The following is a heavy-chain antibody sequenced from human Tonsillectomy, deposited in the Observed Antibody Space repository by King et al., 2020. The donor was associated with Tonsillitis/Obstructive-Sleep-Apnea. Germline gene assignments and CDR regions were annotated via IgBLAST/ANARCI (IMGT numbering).Heavy chain of an antibody. CDR3: ALMDGIVVPAAIPIAY. Sequence: VQLVESGGGLVQPGGSLRLSCAASGFTFSSYAMSWVRQAPGKGLEWVSAISGSAGSAYYADSVKGRFTISSDNSKNTLYLQMNSLRAEDTAVYYCALMDGIVVPAAIPIAYWGQGTLVTVSS. D-gene: IGHD2-2*02. CDR1: GFTFSSYA. CDR2: ISGSAGSA. J-gene: IGHJ4*02. V-gene: IGHV3-23*04.